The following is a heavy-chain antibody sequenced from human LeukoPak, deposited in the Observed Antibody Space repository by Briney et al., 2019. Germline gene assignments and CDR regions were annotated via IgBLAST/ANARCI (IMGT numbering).Heavy chain of an antibody. V-gene: IGHV3-7*04. CDR2: IKQDGSEK. CDR1: GFSFSTYW. CDR3: ATDLGSSWPNF. J-gene: IGHJ4*02. D-gene: IGHD6-13*01. Sequence: PGGSLRLSCAASGFSFSTYWMSWVRQAPGKGLEWVANIKQDGSEKYYVDSAKGRFTISRDNAKNSLYLQTNSLRAEDTAVYYCATDLGSSWPNFWGQGILVTVSS.